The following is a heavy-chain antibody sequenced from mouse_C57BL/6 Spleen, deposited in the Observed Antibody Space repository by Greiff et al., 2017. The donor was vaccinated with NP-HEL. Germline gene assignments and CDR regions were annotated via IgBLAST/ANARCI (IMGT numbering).Heavy chain of an antibody. CDR1: GYTFTTYP. CDR3: ARGYYGSSYVYWYFDV. Sequence: VKVVESGAELVKPGASVKMSCKASGYTFTTYPIEWMKQNHGKSLEWIGNFHPYNDDTKYNEKFKGKATLTVEKSSSTVYLELSRLTSDDSAVYYCARGYYGSSYVYWYFDVWGTGTTVTVSS. CDR2: FHPYNDDT. J-gene: IGHJ1*03. D-gene: IGHD1-1*01. V-gene: IGHV1-47*01.